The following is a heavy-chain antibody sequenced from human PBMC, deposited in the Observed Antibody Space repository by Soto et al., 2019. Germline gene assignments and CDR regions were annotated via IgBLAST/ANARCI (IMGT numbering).Heavy chain of an antibody. CDR3: ARDGYIVVVPAAGDYYYYGMDV. J-gene: IGHJ6*02. Sequence: GASVKVSCKASGGTFSSYAISWVRQAPGQGLEWMGGIIPIFGTANYAQKFQGRVTITADESTSTAYMELSSLRSEDTAVYYCARDGYIVVVPAAGDYYYYGMDVWGQGTTVTVSS. CDR2: IIPIFGTA. CDR1: GGTFSSYA. V-gene: IGHV1-69*13. D-gene: IGHD2-2*01.